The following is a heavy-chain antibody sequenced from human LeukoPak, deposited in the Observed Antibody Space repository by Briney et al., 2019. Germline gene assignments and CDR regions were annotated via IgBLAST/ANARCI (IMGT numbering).Heavy chain of an antibody. CDR1: GFTFSSYG. V-gene: IGHV3-30*03. Sequence: GGSLRLSCAASGFTFSSYGMHWVRQAPGKGLEGVAVISYDGSNKYYEDSVKGRFTISRDNAKNSLYLQMNSLRAEDTAVYYCARDDYVWGVNYYYYYMDVWGKGTTVTVSS. J-gene: IGHJ6*03. CDR2: ISYDGSNK. CDR3: ARDDYVWGVNYYYYYMDV. D-gene: IGHD3-16*01.